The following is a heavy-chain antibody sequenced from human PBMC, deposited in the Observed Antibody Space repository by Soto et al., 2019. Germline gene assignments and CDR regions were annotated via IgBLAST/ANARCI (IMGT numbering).Heavy chain of an antibody. CDR3: AREPGVSSGWYVDY. CDR1: GFSFGTYT. Sequence: PGGSLRLSCAVSGFSFGTYTVNWVRQAPGMGLEWVSGLSDSVGTTHYADSVKGRFTISRDNAKTSLYLQMNSLRAEDTAVYYCAREPGVSSGWYVDYWGQGTLVTVSS. J-gene: IGHJ4*02. CDR2: LSDSVGTT. D-gene: IGHD6-19*01. V-gene: IGHV3-23*01.